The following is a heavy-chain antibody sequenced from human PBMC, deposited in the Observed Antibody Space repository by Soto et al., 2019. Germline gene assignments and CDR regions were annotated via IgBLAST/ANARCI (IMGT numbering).Heavy chain of an antibody. CDR1: GGTFSNYX. V-gene: IGHV1-69*13. J-gene: IGHJ4*02. CDR3: ARGSSAAAPHYYFDY. Sequence: ASVKVSCKASGGTFSNYXXSWVRQAPGQGLEWMGGIIPIFGTANYAQKFQGRVTITADESTSTAYMELSSLRSEDTAVYYCARGSSAAAPHYYFDYWXQGTLVTVSS. CDR2: IIPIFGTA. D-gene: IGHD2-15*01.